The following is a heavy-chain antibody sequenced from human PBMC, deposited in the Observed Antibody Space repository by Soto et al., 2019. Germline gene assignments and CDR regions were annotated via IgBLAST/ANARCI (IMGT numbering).Heavy chain of an antibody. CDR2: IIPVFGTT. V-gene: IGHV1-69*01. J-gene: IGHJ4*02. CDR1: GDTFRTYA. Sequence: QVQMVQSGAEVKKPGSSVKVSCKASGDTFRTYAINWVRQAPGQGLEWMGGIIPVFGTTDYAQKFQGRVTIVADESTTTAYMELRRLTSEDTAVYYCARGGMSVAGLIFWGQGTLVTASS. D-gene: IGHD6-19*01. CDR3: ARGGMSVAGLIF.